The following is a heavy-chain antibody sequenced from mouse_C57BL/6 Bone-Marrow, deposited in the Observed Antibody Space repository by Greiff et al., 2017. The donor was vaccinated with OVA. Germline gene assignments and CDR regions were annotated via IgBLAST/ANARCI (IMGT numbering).Heavy chain of an antibody. D-gene: IGHD1-1*01. CDR1: GFTFSSYG. Sequence: EVQLVESGGDLVKPGGSLKLSCAASGFTFSSYGMSWVSQTPDKRLEWVATISSGGSYTYYPDSVKGRFTISRDNAKNTLYLQMSSLKSEDTAMYYCARHGDYGSFFDYWGQGTTLTVSS. CDR3: ARHGDYGSFFDY. J-gene: IGHJ2*01. V-gene: IGHV5-6*01. CDR2: ISSGGSYT.